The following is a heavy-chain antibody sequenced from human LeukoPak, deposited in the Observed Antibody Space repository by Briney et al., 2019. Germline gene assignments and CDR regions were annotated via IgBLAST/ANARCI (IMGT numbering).Heavy chain of an antibody. J-gene: IGHJ3*02. CDR3: AREPYDSSGYHDAFDI. CDR1: GFTVSSNY. Sequence: GGSLRLSCAASGFTVSSNYMSWVRQAPGKGLEWVSVIYSGGSTYYADSVKGRFTISRDNSKNTLYLQMNSLRAEDTAVYYCAREPYDSSGYHDAFDIWGQGTMVTVSS. CDR2: IYSGGST. D-gene: IGHD3-22*01. V-gene: IGHV3-53*01.